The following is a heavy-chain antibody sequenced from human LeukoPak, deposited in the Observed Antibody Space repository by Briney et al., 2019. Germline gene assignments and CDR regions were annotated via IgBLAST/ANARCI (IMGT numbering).Heavy chain of an antibody. J-gene: IGHJ6*03. V-gene: IGHV3-30*02. CDR2: IRYDGSNK. CDR3: ARSGGYSSSWYPARDLGYYYYYMDV. Sequence: GGSLRLSCAASGFTFSSYGMHWVRQAPGKGLEWVAFIRYDGSNKYYADSVKGRFTISRDNSKNTLYLQMNSLRAEDTAVYYCARSGGYSSSWYPARDLGYYYYYMDVWGKGTTVTVSS. CDR1: GFTFSSYG. D-gene: IGHD6-13*01.